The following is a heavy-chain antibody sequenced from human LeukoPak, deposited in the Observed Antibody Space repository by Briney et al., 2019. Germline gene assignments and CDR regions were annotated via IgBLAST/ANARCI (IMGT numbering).Heavy chain of an antibody. J-gene: IGHJ4*02. D-gene: IGHD1-14*01. CDR3: AAGEPYVY. V-gene: IGHV3-7*01. Sequence: GGSLRLSCAASGFTFSSYWMNWARQAPGKGLEWVASINHNGNVNYYVDSVKGRFTISRDNAKNSLYLQMSNLRAEDTAVYYCAAGEPYVYWGQGTLVTVSS. CDR2: INHNGNVN. CDR1: GFTFSSYW.